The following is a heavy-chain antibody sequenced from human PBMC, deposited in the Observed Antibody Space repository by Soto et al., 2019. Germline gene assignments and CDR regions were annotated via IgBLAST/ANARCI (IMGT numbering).Heavy chain of an antibody. CDR3: ARESGLYSSGWYYFDF. CDR1: GGSISSYY. CDR2: IYYSGST. D-gene: IGHD6-19*01. J-gene: IGHJ4*02. Sequence: QVQLQESGPGLVKPSETLSLTCTVSGGSISSYYWSWIRQPPGKGLEWIGYIYYSGSTNYNPTLKSRVTISVDTSKIEFSLKVSSVTAADTAVYYCARESGLYSSGWYYFDFWGQGTLVTVSS. V-gene: IGHV4-59*01.